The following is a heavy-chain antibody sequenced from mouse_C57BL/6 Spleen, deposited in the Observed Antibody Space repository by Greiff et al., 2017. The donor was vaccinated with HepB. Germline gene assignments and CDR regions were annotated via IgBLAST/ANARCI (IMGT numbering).Heavy chain of an antibody. J-gene: IGHJ2*01. V-gene: IGHV5-17*01. Sequence: EVKLVESGGGLVKPGGSLKLSCAASGFTFSDYGMHWVRQAPEKGLEWVAYISSGSSTIYYADTVKGRFTISRDNAKNTLFLQMTSLRSEDTAMYYCAREDLGYFDYWGQGTTLTVSS. CDR3: AREDLGYFDY. CDR2: ISSGSSTI. CDR1: GFTFSDYG.